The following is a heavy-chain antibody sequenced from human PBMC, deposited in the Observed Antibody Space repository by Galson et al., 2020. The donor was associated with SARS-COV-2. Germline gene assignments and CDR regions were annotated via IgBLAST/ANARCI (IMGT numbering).Heavy chain of an antibody. Sequence: SLTCTVSGGSISRSSYYWGWIRQPPGKGLEWIGSIYYSGSTYHNPSLKSRVTISVDKSKNQFSLKLSSVTAADTAVYYCARDVYDSTWFDPWGQGTLVTVSS. D-gene: IGHD3-3*01. J-gene: IGHJ5*02. CDR3: ARDVYDSTWFDP. CDR2: IYYSGST. CDR1: GGSISRSSYY. V-gene: IGHV4-39*07.